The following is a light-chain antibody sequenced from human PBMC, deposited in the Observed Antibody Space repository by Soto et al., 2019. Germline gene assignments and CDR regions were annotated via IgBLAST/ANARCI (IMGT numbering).Light chain of an antibody. Sequence: DIQMTQSPSSLSASVGDRVTITCRASQGISNYLAWYQQKPGKVPKVLIFSASNLHSGVPSRFSGSGSGTDFTLTISTLQPEDVATYYCQKYNSAPWTFCQGTKMEIK. V-gene: IGKV1-27*01. J-gene: IGKJ1*01. CDR3: QKYNSAPWT. CDR1: QGISNY. CDR2: SAS.